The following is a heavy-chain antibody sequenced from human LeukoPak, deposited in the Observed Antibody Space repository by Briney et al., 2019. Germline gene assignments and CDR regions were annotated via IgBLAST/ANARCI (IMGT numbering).Heavy chain of an antibody. J-gene: IGHJ4*02. Sequence: SETLPLTCTVSGGSISSYYWSWIRQPPGKGLEWIGYIYYSGSTNYNPSLKSRVTISVDTSKNQFSLKLSSVTAADTAVYYCARGSGWYYFDYWGQGTLVTVSS. D-gene: IGHD6-19*01. CDR3: ARGSGWYYFDY. V-gene: IGHV4-59*01. CDR1: GGSISSYY. CDR2: IYYSGST.